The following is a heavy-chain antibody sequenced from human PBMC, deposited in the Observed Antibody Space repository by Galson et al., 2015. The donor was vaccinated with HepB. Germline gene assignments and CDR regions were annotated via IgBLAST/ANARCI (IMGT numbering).Heavy chain of an antibody. D-gene: IGHD6-13*01. Sequence: SLRLSCAASGFSFSSYWMHWVRQAPGKGLVWVSRINSDGSSTGYADSVKGRFTISRDNAKNTLYLQMNSLRAEDTAVYYCARAGRLRAAAGTYYYYMDVWGKGTTVTVSS. J-gene: IGHJ6*03. CDR1: GFSFSSYW. CDR3: ARAGRLRAAAGTYYYYMDV. V-gene: IGHV3-74*01. CDR2: INSDGSST.